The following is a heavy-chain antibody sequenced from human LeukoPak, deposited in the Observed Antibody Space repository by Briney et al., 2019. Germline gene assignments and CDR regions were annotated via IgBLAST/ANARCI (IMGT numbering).Heavy chain of an antibody. CDR1: GFSFNNYW. J-gene: IGHJ4*02. D-gene: IGHD4-23*01. CDR2: VKEDGRVK. Sequence: PGGSLRLSCAASGFSFNNYWMSWVRQAPEKGLEWVANVKEDGRVKQYMDSVKGRFTISRDNAKNSLYLQMNSLRVEDTAVYYCARDRDDGGFEYWGQGSLVTVSS. CDR3: ARDRDDGGFEY. V-gene: IGHV3-7*01.